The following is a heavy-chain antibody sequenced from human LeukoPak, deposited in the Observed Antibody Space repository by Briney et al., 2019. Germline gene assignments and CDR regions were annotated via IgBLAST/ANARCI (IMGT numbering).Heavy chain of an antibody. J-gene: IGHJ6*02. CDR1: GGTFSTYE. D-gene: IGHD5-18*01. Sequence: GASVKVSCKASGGTFSTYEINWVRQAPGQGLEWVGRIIPVLNIANYAQRFQGRVTITADKSTNTAYMELSGLRSEDTATYYCARRSDTGVVPHHSYYCFDVWGQGTAVTVSS. V-gene: IGHV1-69*10. CDR3: ARRSDTGVVPHHSYYCFDV. CDR2: IIPVLNIA.